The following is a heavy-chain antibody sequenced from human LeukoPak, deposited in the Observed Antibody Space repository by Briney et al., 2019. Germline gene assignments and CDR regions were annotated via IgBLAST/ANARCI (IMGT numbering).Heavy chain of an antibody. CDR1: GFTFSSYW. V-gene: IGHV3-74*01. D-gene: IGHD5-12*01. J-gene: IGHJ4*02. CDR3: AKLNLGEVAYFDS. CDR2: INTDGSST. Sequence: PGGSLRLSCAASGFTFSSYWMHWVRQAPGKGLVWVSRINTDGSSTSYADSVKGRFTISRDNAKNTLYLQMNSLRAEDTAIYYCAKLNLGEVAYFDSWGQGILVTVSS.